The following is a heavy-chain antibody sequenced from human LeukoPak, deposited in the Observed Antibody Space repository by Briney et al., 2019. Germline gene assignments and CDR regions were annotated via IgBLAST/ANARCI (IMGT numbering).Heavy chain of an antibody. Sequence: ASVKVSCKVSGYTLTELSMHWVRQAPGKGLEWMGGFDPEDGETIYAQKFQGRVTMTEDTSTDTAYMELSSLRSEDTAVYYCATLSTVTPDWYSDLWGRGTLVTVSS. V-gene: IGHV1-24*01. CDR3: ATLSTVTPDWYSDL. CDR1: GYTLTELS. J-gene: IGHJ2*01. CDR2: FDPEDGET. D-gene: IGHD4-23*01.